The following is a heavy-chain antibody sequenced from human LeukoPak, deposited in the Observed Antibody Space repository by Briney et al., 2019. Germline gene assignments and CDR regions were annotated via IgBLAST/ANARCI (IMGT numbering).Heavy chain of an antibody. CDR3: ARGPQTGTTRRGDKFDY. V-gene: IGHV4-34*01. D-gene: IGHD1-7*01. Sequence: PSETLSLACAVDGGSFSGYYWSWIRQPPGKGLECIGEINHSGSTNYNPSLKSRVTISVDTSKNQFSLKLSSVTAADTAVYYCARGPQTGTTRRGDKFDYWGQGTLVTVSS. CDR2: INHSGST. J-gene: IGHJ4*02. CDR1: GGSFSGYY.